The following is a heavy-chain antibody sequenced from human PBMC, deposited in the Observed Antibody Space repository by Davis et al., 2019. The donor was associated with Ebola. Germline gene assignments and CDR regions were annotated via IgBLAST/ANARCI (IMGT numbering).Heavy chain of an antibody. V-gene: IGHV1-46*01. J-gene: IGHJ5*02. D-gene: IGHD6-6*01. CDR2: INPSGGST. Sequence: AASVKVSCKASGYTFTSYYMHWVRQAPGQGLEWMGIINPSGGSTSYAQKFQGRVTMTRDTSISTAYMELSRLRSDDTAVYYCAREVSSIAARLPWFDPWGQGTLVTVSS. CDR3: AREVSSIAARLPWFDP. CDR1: GYTFTSYY.